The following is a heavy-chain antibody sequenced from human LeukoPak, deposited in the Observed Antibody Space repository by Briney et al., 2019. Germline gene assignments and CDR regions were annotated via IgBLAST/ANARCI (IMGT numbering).Heavy chain of an antibody. Sequence: GASVKVSCKASGYTFTGYYMHWVRQAPGQGLEWMRRINPNSGGTNYAQKFQGRVTMTRDTSISTAYMELSRLRSDDTAVYYCARGMATIALSDAFDIWGQGTMVTVSS. CDR3: ARGMATIALSDAFDI. CDR1: GYTFTGYY. D-gene: IGHD5-24*01. V-gene: IGHV1-2*06. CDR2: INPNSGGT. J-gene: IGHJ3*02.